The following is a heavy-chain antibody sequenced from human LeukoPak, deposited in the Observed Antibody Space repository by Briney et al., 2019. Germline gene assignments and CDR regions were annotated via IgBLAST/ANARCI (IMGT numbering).Heavy chain of an antibody. J-gene: IGHJ4*02. Sequence: SETLSLTCTVSGGFISSSSYYWGWIRQPPGKGLEWIGSIYYSGSTYYNPSLKSRVTISVDTSKNQFSLKLSSVTAADTAVYYCSGGSPHFDYWGQGTLVTVSS. V-gene: IGHV4-39*01. CDR2: IYYSGST. D-gene: IGHD4-23*01. CDR1: GGFISSSSYY. CDR3: SGGSPHFDY.